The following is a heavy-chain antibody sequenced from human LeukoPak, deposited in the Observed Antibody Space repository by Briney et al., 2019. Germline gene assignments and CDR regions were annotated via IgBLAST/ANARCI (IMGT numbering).Heavy chain of an antibody. D-gene: IGHD3-9*01. CDR2: ISDSGST. CDR3: AGHNYDFLTGYHFEY. Sequence: SETLSLTCTVSGASVTSYYWSWIRQPPGKRLQWIGYISDSGSTNYNPSLKSRVTISRDTSKNQFSLKLTSVTAADTALYYCAGHNYDFLTGYHFEYWGQATLVTVSS. J-gene: IGHJ4*02. V-gene: IGHV4-59*08. CDR1: GASVTSYY.